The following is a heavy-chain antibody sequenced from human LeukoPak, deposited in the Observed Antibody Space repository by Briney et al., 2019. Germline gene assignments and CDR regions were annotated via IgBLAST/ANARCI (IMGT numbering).Heavy chain of an antibody. V-gene: IGHV4-59*01. CDR3: ARGRQLVGFDP. CDR1: GGSISSYY. J-gene: IGHJ5*02. CDR2: IYYSGST. Sequence: SETLSLTCTVSGGSISSYYWSWIRQPPGKGLEWIGYIYYSGSTNYNPSLKSRVAISVDTSKNQFSLKLSSVTAADTAVYYCARGRQLVGFDPWGQGTLVTVSS. D-gene: IGHD6-6*01.